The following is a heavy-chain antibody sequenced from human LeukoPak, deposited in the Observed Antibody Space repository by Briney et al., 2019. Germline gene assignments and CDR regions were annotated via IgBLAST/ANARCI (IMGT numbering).Heavy chain of an antibody. Sequence: PSETLSLTCAVYGGSFSGYYWSWIRQPPGKGLEWIGEINHSGSTNYNPSLESRVTISVDTSKNQLSLKLSSVTAADTAVYYCARGRCSGGSCYSAYSYYYYYGMDVWGQGTTVTVSS. V-gene: IGHV4-34*01. CDR2: INHSGST. CDR1: GGSFSGYY. J-gene: IGHJ6*02. CDR3: ARGRCSGGSCYSAYSYYYYYGMDV. D-gene: IGHD2-15*01.